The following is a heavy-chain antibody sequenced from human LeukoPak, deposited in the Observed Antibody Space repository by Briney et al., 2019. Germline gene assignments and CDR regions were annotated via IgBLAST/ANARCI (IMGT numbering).Heavy chain of an antibody. CDR3: ARGRLLWFRELLSRSRWFDP. D-gene: IGHD3-10*01. J-gene: IGHJ5*02. V-gene: IGHV4-34*01. CDR1: GGSISGYY. Sequence: PSETLSLTCAVYGGSISGYYWSWIRQPPGKGLEWIGEINHSGSTNYNPSLKSRVTISVDTSKNQFSLKLSSVTAADTAVYYCARGRLLWFRELLSRSRWFDPWGQGTLVTVSS. CDR2: INHSGST.